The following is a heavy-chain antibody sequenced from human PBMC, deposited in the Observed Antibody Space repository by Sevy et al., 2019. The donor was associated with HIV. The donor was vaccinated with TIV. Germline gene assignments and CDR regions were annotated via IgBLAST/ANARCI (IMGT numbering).Heavy chain of an antibody. J-gene: IGHJ6*02. V-gene: IGHV4-4*07. Sequence: LLQLRKTLSLTCTVSGGSINNYWWGWIRQPAGKGLEWIGRIYSSGTADYNPSLKSRVTMSVDTARNQFSLKMSSVTAADTAVYFCARDDQDSWSGYYKVQYQYIMDVWGQGTTVTVSS. CDR1: GGSINNYW. CDR3: ARDDQDSWSGYYKVQYQYIMDV. D-gene: IGHD3-3*01. CDR2: IYSSGTA.